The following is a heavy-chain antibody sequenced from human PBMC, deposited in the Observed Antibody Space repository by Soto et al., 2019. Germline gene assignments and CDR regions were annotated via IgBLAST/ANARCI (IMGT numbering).Heavy chain of an antibody. V-gene: IGHV6-1*01. Sequence: QVQLQQSGPGLVKPSQTLSLTCAISGDSVSTNSATWDWIRQSPSRGLEWLGRTYYRSKWDNDYAVSVKGRTTXNXNTSNNQLSLQLNSVTPDDTAVYYCARLIGNSWLDSWGQGILVTVSS. D-gene: IGHD2-8*01. CDR2: TYYRSKWDN. CDR3: ARLIGNSWLDS. J-gene: IGHJ5*01. CDR1: GDSVSTNSAT.